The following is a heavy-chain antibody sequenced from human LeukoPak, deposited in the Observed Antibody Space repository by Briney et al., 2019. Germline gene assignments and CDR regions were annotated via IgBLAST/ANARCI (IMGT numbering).Heavy chain of an antibody. D-gene: IGHD6-19*01. CDR1: GYTFTSYD. J-gene: IGHJ4*02. CDR3: ARAVAGPTQFDY. V-gene: IGHV1-8*01. CDR2: MNPNSGNT. Sequence: ASVKVSCKASGYTFTSYDINWVRQATGQGLEWMGWMNPNSGNTGYAQKFQGRVTMTRNTSISTAYMELSSLRSEDTTVYYCARAVAGPTQFDYWGQGTLVTVSS.